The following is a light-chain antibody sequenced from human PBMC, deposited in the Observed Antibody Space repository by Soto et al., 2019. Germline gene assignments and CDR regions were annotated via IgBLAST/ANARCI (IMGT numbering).Light chain of an antibody. V-gene: IGLV1-40*01. CDR2: GNT. CDR1: SSNIGAGYD. CDR3: QSYDSSLSGYV. Sequence: QSVLTQPPSVSGAPGQRVTISCTGSSSNIGAGYDVSWYQQLPGTAPKFLIYGNTDRPSGVPDRFSGSKSGTSASLAITGLQAEDEADYYYQSYDSSLSGYVFGTGTKVTVL. J-gene: IGLJ1*01.